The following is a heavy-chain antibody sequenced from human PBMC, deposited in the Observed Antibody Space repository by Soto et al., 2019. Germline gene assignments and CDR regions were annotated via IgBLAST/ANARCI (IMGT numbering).Heavy chain of an antibody. D-gene: IGHD1-26*01. CDR1: GGTFSSYS. CDR3: ARDQSGSYLFDY. J-gene: IGHJ4*02. CDR2: IIPIFGTA. V-gene: IGHV1-69*13. Sequence: SVNVSCKSSGGTFSSYSISWVRQAPGQGLEWMGGIIPIFGTANYAQKFQGRVTITADESTSTAYMELSSLRSEDTAVYYCARDQSGSYLFDYWGQGTLVTVSS.